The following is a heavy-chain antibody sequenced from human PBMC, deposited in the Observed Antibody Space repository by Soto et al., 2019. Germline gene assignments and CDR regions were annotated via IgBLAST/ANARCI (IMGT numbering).Heavy chain of an antibody. CDR3: ARAPRYSSSWYKGRGYYGMDV. V-gene: IGHV4-34*01. CDR2: INHSGST. Sequence: PSETLSLTCAVYGGSFSGYYWSWIRQPPGKGLEWIGEINHSGSTNYNPSLKSRVTISVDTSKNQFSLKLSSVTAADTAVYYCARAPRYSSSWYKGRGYYGMDVWGQGTTVTVSS. CDR1: GGSFSGYY. D-gene: IGHD6-13*01. J-gene: IGHJ6*02.